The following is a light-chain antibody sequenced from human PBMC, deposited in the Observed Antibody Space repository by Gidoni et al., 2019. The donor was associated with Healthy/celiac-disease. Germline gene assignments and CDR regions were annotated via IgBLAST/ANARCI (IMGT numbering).Light chain of an antibody. CDR1: QSVSSY. Sequence: ELVLTQSPATLSLSPGERATLACRASQSVSSYLAWYQQKPGQAPRLLIYDASNRATGIPARFSGSGSGTDVTLTISSLEPEDFAVYYCQQRSIPFGPXTKVDIK. V-gene: IGKV3-11*01. CDR2: DAS. J-gene: IGKJ3*01. CDR3: QQRSIP.